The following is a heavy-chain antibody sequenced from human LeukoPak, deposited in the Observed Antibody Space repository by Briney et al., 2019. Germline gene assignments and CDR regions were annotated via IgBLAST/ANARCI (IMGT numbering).Heavy chain of an antibody. J-gene: IGHJ4*02. D-gene: IGHD2-2*01. V-gene: IGHV3-11*01. CDR2: ISSSGSTI. CDR1: GFTFSDYY. CDR3: ARDLGYCSSTSCYVPGY. Sequence: GGSLRLSCAASGFTFSDYYMSWIRQAPGKGLEWVSYISSSGSTIYYADSVKGRFTISRDNAKNSLYLQMNSLRAEDTAVYYCARDLGYCSSTSCYVPGYWGQGTLVTVSS.